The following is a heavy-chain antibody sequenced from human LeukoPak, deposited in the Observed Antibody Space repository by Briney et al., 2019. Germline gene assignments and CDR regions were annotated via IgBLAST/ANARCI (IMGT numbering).Heavy chain of an antibody. CDR1: GFTFSSYR. V-gene: IGHV3-21*01. Sequence: PGGSLRLSCAASGFTFSSYRMNWVRQAPGEGLEWVSFISSSSSYIDYADSVKGRFTISRDNAKNSLYPQMNSLRAEDTAVYYCVRDSYSNYFDYWGQGTLVTVSS. J-gene: IGHJ4*02. CDR2: ISSSSSYI. D-gene: IGHD4-11*01. CDR3: VRDSYSNYFDY.